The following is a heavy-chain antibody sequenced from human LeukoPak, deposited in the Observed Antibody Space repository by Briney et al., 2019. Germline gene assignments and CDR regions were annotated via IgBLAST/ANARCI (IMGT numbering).Heavy chain of an antibody. Sequence: ASVKVSCKDSGYTFTSYGISWVRQAPGQGLEWMGWISAYNGNTNYAQKLQDRVTMTTDTSTSTAYMELRSLRSDDTAVYYCARDPAAVAGRVFDYWGQGTLVTVSS. CDR1: GYTFTSYG. CDR3: ARDPAAVAGRVFDY. V-gene: IGHV1-18*01. D-gene: IGHD6-19*01. J-gene: IGHJ4*02. CDR2: ISAYNGNT.